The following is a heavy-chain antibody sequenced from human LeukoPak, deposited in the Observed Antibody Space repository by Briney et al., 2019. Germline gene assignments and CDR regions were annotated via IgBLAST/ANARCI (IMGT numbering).Heavy chain of an antibody. J-gene: IGHJ4*02. CDR1: GGTISSYA. CDR2: IIPIFGTA. Sequence: GASVKVSCKASGGTISSYAISWVRQAPGQGLEWMGGIIPIFGTANYAQKFQGRVTITADESTGTAYMELSSLRSEDTAVYYCAREGPSPDTGFDYWGQGTLVTVSS. CDR3: AREGPSPDTGFDY. V-gene: IGHV1-69*13. D-gene: IGHD5-18*01.